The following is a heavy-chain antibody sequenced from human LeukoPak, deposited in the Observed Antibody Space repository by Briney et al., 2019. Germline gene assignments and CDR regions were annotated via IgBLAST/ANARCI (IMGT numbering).Heavy chain of an antibody. Sequence: GGSLRLSCAASGFTFSSYGMSWVRQAPGKGLEWVSAISGSGGSTYYADSVKGRFTISRDNSKNTLYLQMNSLRAEDTAVYYCAKGDGDYYYYYYMDVWGKGTTVTISS. V-gene: IGHV3-23*01. D-gene: IGHD4-17*01. J-gene: IGHJ6*03. CDR3: AKGDGDYYYYYYMDV. CDR2: ISGSGGST. CDR1: GFTFSSYG.